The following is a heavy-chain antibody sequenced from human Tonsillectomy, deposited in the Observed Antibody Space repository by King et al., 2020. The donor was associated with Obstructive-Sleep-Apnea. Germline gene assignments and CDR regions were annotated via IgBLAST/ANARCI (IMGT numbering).Heavy chain of an antibody. D-gene: IGHD6-13*01. J-gene: IGHJ6*02. CDR1: GFTFDDYA. CDR3: TKEKYSSSTYYFYGMDV. V-gene: IGHV3-43D*03. CDR2: IGWDGGST. Sequence: QLVQSGGVVIQPGGSLRLSCAASGFTFDDYAMHWVRQAPGKGLEWVSLIGWDGGSTYYADSVKGRFTISRDNSKNSLYLQMNSLRAEDTALYYCTKEKYSSSTYYFYGMDVWGQGTTVTVSS.